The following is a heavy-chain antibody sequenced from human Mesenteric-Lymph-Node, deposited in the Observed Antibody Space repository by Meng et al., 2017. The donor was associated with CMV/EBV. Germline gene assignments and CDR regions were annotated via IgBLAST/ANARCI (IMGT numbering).Heavy chain of an antibody. J-gene: IGHJ6*02. CDR3: ARGILTIFGVATYYYGMDV. Sequence: GESLKISCAASGFTFSSYEMNWVRQAPGKGLEWVSYISSSGSTIYYADSVKGRFTISRDNAKNSLYLQMNSLRAEDTAVYYCARGILTIFGVATYYYGMDVWGQGITVTVSS. D-gene: IGHD3-3*01. CDR2: ISSSGSTI. CDR1: GFTFSSYE. V-gene: IGHV3-48*03.